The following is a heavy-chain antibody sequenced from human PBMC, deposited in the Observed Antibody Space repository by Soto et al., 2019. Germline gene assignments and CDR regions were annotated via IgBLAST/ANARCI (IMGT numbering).Heavy chain of an antibody. Sequence: GESLKISCKGSGYSFTSYWIGWVRQMPGKGLEWMGIIYPGDSNTRYSPSLQGQVTISVDKSISTAYLQWSSLKATDTAMYYCARSYYYGSGTPTGWFDPWGQGTLVTVSS. J-gene: IGHJ5*02. CDR3: ARSYYYGSGTPTGWFDP. V-gene: IGHV5-51*01. CDR2: IYPGDSNT. D-gene: IGHD3-10*01. CDR1: GYSFTSYW.